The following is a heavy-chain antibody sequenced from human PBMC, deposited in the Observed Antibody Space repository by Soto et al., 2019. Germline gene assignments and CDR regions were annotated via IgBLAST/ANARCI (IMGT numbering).Heavy chain of an antibody. Sequence: VQLQESGPGLVKPSDTLSLTCTVSGSSVSSASYHWVWIRQPPGKGLQWIGNIYYTGSTNYHPSLKSRVSISVDASENQFSLKLNSVTAADTAVYYCARRVGATPPINWGQGTLVTGSS. J-gene: IGHJ4*02. CDR3: ARRVGATPPIN. CDR2: IYYTGST. V-gene: IGHV4-61*01. CDR1: GSSVSSASYH. D-gene: IGHD1-26*01.